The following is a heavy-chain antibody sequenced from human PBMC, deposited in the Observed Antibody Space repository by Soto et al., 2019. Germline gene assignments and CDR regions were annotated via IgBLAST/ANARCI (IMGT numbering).Heavy chain of an antibody. D-gene: IGHD2-2*01. Sequence: GGSLRLACAASGFTFSSYAMSWVRQAPGKGLEWVSAISGSGGSTYYADSVKGRFTISRDNSKNTLYLQMNSLRAEDTAVYYCAHDPLYCSSTSCYAGIFDYWGQGTLVTVSS. CDR3: AHDPLYCSSTSCYAGIFDY. CDR1: GFTFSSYA. V-gene: IGHV3-23*01. J-gene: IGHJ4*02. CDR2: ISGSGGST.